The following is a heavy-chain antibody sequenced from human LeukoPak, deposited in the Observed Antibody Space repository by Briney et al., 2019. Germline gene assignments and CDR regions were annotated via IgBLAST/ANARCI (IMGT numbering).Heavy chain of an antibody. Sequence: PSETLSLTCTVSGGSISSSSYYWSWIRQPAGKGLEWIGRIYTSGSTNYNPSLKSRVTMSVDTSKNQFSLKLSSVTAADTAVYYCARSATQGTSIAAAGTDHFDYWGQGTLVTVSS. CDR1: GGSISSSSYY. D-gene: IGHD6-13*01. CDR2: IYTSGST. V-gene: IGHV4-61*02. CDR3: ARSATQGTSIAAAGTDHFDY. J-gene: IGHJ4*02.